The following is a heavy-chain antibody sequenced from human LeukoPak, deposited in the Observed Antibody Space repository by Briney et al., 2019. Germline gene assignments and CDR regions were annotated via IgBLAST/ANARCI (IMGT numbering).Heavy chain of an antibody. Sequence: GGSLRLSCAASGFTFDDYAMHWVRQAPGKGLEWVAVISYDGSNKYYADSVKGRFTISRDNAKNSLYLQMNSLRAEDTAVYYCARDLAYCGGDCYFYASIYYYYGMDVWGQGTTVTVSS. CDR2: ISYDGSNK. V-gene: IGHV3-30-3*01. CDR1: GFTFDDYA. CDR3: ARDLAYCGGDCYFYASIYYYYGMDV. D-gene: IGHD2-21*02. J-gene: IGHJ6*02.